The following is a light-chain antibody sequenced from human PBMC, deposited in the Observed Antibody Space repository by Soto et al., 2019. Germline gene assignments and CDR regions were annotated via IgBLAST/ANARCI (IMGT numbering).Light chain of an antibody. Sequence: QSVLTQPASVSGSPGQSITISCTGTSDDVGACNYVSWYQQHPDKAPKVVIYEVSNRPSGVSNRFSGSKSGNTASLTISGLQAEDEADYYCGSCTTSTKLAFGTGTKVTVL. CDR2: EVS. V-gene: IGLV2-14*01. CDR3: GSCTTSTKLA. J-gene: IGLJ1*01. CDR1: SDDVGACNY.